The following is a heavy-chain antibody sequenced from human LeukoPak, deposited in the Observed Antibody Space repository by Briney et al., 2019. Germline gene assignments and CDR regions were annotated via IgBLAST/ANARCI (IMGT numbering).Heavy chain of an antibody. V-gene: IGHV1-2*02. CDR1: GYTFSGYY. D-gene: IGHD6-6*01. CDR3: ARPSRPRPIDGLDY. CDR2: INPKSGGT. Sequence: ASVKVSGKASGYTFSGYYMHWVRQAPGQGLEWMGWINPKSGGTNEAQKFHDRVTMTRDTSIRTAYMELSRLRSDDTAVYYCARPSRPRPIDGLDYWGQGTLVTVSS. J-gene: IGHJ4*02.